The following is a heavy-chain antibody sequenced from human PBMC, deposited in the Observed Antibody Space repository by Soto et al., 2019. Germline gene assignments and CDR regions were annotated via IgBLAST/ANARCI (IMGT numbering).Heavy chain of an antibody. CDR3: APGADRTKVRLG. J-gene: IGHJ4*02. CDR1: GFTFSSYA. CDR2: ITDSGGTT. D-gene: IGHD1-7*01. V-gene: IGHV3-23*01. Sequence: EVQLLESGGALVQPGGSLSLSCAASGFTFSSYAMSWVRQAPGKGLEWVSTITDSGGTTYYADSVKGRFTISRDKSKNTQYLQMNSLRAEDTAVYYCAPGADRTKVRLGWGQGTLVTVSS.